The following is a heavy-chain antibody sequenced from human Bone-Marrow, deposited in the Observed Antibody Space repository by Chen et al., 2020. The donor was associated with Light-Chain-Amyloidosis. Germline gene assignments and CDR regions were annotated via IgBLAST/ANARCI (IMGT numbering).Heavy chain of an antibody. CDR3: ARRRDGYNFDY. D-gene: IGHD5-12*01. V-gene: IGHV5-51*01. J-gene: IGHJ4*02. Sequence: EVQLEQSGPEVKKPGESLKISCEGSGYTFPNYWIGWVRQMPGKGLEWMGVIYPDDSDSRYSPSFEGQVTISADTSITTAYLQWRSLKASDTAMYYCARRRDGYNFDYWGQGTLVTVSS. CDR2: IYPDDSDS. CDR1: GYTFPNYW.